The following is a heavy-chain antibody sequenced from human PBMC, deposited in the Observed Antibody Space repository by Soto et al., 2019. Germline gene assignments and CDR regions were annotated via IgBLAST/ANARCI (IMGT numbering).Heavy chain of an antibody. Sequence: GGSLRLSCAASGFTFSRYSMNWVRQAPGKGLEWVSSISSSSSYIYYADSVKGRFTISRDNAKNSLYLQMNSLRAEDTAVYYCARVGVSGYDLIVYWGQGTLVTVSS. CDR1: GFTFSRYS. CDR3: ARVGVSGYDLIVY. D-gene: IGHD5-12*01. V-gene: IGHV3-21*01. J-gene: IGHJ4*02. CDR2: ISSSSSYI.